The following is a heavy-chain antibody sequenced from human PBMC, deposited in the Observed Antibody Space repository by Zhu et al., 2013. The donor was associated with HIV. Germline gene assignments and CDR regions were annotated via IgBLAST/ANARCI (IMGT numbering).Heavy chain of an antibody. V-gene: IGHV1-8*03. CDR2: MNPNSGNR. Sequence: QVQLVQSAAELKKPGASVTVSCKASGYTFSDYYINWLRQATGQGPEWIGWMNPNSGNRDYAQKFQGRVTITMTSSISTVYMELSSLRSDDTAVYYCVRGGYRWAFDIWGQGTVVIVSS. D-gene: IGHD2-8*02. J-gene: IGHJ3*02. CDR1: GYTFSDYY. CDR3: VRGGYRWAFDI.